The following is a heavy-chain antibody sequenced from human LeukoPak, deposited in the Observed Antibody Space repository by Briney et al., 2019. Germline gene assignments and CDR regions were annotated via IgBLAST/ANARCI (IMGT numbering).Heavy chain of an antibody. CDR3: ARDTVVVPQGDAFDL. J-gene: IGHJ3*01. CDR1: GFTFSTYW. CDR2: IKYDGIEK. V-gene: IGHV3-7*04. D-gene: IGHD2-2*01. Sequence: GGSLRLSCAASGFTFSTYWMAWVRQVPGKRLEWVANIKYDGIEKYHVDSVKGRFTISRDNAKNSLCLQMNSLRTEDTAVYYCARDTVVVPQGDAFDLWGQGTMVTVSS.